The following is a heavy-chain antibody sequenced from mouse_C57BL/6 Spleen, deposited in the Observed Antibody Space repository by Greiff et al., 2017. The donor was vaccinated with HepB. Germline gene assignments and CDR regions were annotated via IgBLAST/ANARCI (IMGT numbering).Heavy chain of an antibody. Sequence: DVHLVESGGGLVKPGGSLKLSCAASGFTFSDYGMHWVRQAPEKGLEWVAYISSGSSTIYYADTVKGRFTISRDNAKNTLFLQMTSLRSEDTAMYYCASYYSNSGFAYWGQGTLVTVSA. V-gene: IGHV5-17*01. D-gene: IGHD2-5*01. CDR3: ASYYSNSGFAY. J-gene: IGHJ3*01. CDR1: GFTFSDYG. CDR2: ISSGSSTI.